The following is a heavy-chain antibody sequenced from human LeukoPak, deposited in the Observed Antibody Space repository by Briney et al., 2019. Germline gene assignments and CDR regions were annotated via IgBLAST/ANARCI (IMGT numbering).Heavy chain of an antibody. J-gene: IGHJ4*02. CDR2: IYSGGST. V-gene: IGHV3-53*01. CDR3: AKAAPGITGTEYYFDY. CDR1: GFTVSSNY. Sequence: GGSLRLSCAASGFTVSSNYMSWVRQAPGKGLEWVSVIYSGGSTYYADSVKGRFTISRDNSKNTLYLQMNSLRAEDTAVYYCAKAAPGITGTEYYFDYWGQGTLVTVSS. D-gene: IGHD1-20*01.